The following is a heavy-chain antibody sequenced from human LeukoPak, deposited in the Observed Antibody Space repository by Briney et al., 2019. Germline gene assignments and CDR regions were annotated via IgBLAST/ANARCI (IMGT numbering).Heavy chain of an antibody. CDR2: IYYSDST. CDR1: GGSISSTSYY. Sequence: PSETLSLTCTVSGGSISSTSYYWGWIRQPPGKGLEWIGSIYYSDSTYYTPSLKSRVTISVDTSKNQFSLKLYSVTAADTAVYYCARLYYDASGYYWGHLLDYWGQGTLVTVSS. V-gene: IGHV4-39*01. CDR3: ARLYYDASGYYWGHLLDY. D-gene: IGHD3-22*01. J-gene: IGHJ4*02.